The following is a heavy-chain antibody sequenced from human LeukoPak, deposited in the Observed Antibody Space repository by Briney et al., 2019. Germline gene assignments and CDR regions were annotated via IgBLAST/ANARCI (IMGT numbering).Heavy chain of an antibody. CDR2: ISSSSSTI. V-gene: IGHV3-48*01. D-gene: IGHD3-22*01. CDR1: GFTFSSYA. J-gene: IGHJ4*02. CDR3: ARDSADYYDSSGYCCGYYFDY. Sequence: PGGSLRLSCAASGFTFSSYAMSWVRQAPGKGLEWVSYISSSSSTIYYADSVKGRFTISRDNSKNTLYLQMNSLRAEDTAVYYCARDSADYYDSSGYCCGYYFDYWGQGTLVTVSS.